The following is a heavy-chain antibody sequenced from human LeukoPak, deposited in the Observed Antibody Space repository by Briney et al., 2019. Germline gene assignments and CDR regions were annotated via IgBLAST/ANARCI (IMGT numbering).Heavy chain of an antibody. CDR2: IYYSGST. CDR3: ARLDYYDSSGYYYAQGYGMDV. V-gene: IGHV4-59*08. J-gene: IGHJ6*02. Sequence: PSETLSLTCTVSGGSISSYYWSWIRQPPGKGLEWIGYIYYSGSTNYNPSLKRRVTISVDTSKNQFSLKLSSVTAADTAVYYCARLDYYDSSGYYYAQGYGMDVWGQGTTVTVSS. D-gene: IGHD3-22*01. CDR1: GGSISSYY.